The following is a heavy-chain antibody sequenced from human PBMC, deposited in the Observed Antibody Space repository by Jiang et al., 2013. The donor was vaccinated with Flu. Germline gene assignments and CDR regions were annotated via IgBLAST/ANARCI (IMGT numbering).Heavy chain of an antibody. J-gene: IGHJ1*01. D-gene: IGHD6-19*01. CDR2: ISSYSGKT. Sequence: SGAEVKEPGASVKVPCKASGYTLSTHDITWVRQAPGQGLEWVGWISSYSGKTEFARRFKGRVVLTMDPSANAAYMDLRSLRSDDTAVYYCARLRTAVAEEYFQHWGQGTLVAISS. CDR1: GYTLSTHD. CDR3: ARLRTAVAEEYFQH. V-gene: IGHV1-18*01.